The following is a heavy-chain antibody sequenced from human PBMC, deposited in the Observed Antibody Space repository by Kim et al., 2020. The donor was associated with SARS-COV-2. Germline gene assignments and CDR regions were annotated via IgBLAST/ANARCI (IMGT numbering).Heavy chain of an antibody. V-gene: IGHV3-53*01. CDR1: GFTVSSNY. J-gene: IGHJ4*02. Sequence: GGSLRLSCAASGFTVSSNYMSWVRQAPGKGLEWVSVIYSGGSTYYADSVKGRFTISRDNSKNTLYLQMNSLRAEDTAVYYCARESARTGTFNWGQGTLVTVSS. D-gene: IGHD1-7*01. CDR3: ARESARTGTFN. CDR2: IYSGGST.